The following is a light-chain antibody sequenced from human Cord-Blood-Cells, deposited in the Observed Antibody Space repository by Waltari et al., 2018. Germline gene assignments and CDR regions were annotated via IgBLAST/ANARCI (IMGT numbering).Light chain of an antibody. CDR3: QQSYSTPRT. J-gene: IGKJ1*01. V-gene: IGKV1-39*01. CDR1: QSISSY. Sequence: DIQMTQSPSFLSASVGARVTITCRASQSISSYLNWYQQKPGKAPKLLIYAASSLQSGVPSRFSGSGSGTDFTLTISSLQPEDFATYYCQQSYSTPRTFGQGTKVEIK. CDR2: AAS.